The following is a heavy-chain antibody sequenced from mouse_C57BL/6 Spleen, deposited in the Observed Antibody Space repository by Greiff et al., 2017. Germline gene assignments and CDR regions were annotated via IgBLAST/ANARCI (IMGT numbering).Heavy chain of an antibody. CDR1: GYTFTSYG. CDR3: ARSDYYGSSSSYWYFDV. D-gene: IGHD1-1*01. Sequence: VKLMESGAELARPGASVKLSCKASGYTFTSYGISWVKQRTGQGLEWIGEIYPRSGNTYYNEKFKGKATLTADKSSSTAYMELRSLTSEDSAVYCCARSDYYGSSSSYWYFDVWGTGTTVTVSS. V-gene: IGHV1-81*01. J-gene: IGHJ1*03. CDR2: IYPRSGNT.